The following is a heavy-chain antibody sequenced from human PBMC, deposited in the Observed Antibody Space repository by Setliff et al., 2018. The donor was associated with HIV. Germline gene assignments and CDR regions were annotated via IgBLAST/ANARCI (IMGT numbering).Heavy chain of an antibody. J-gene: IGHJ4*02. Sequence: RASVKVSCKASGYTFAIYGISCVRRAAGQGLVWTGRFHPYSGHTNYAQNFLGRVTMTMDASITPVYMGLSRLTSDDTAVYYCVRQDILTSYYMFDYWGQGTLVTVSS. V-gene: IGHV1-2*06. CDR2: FHPYSGHT. CDR1: GYTFAIYG. D-gene: IGHD3-9*01. CDR3: VRQDILTSYYMFDY.